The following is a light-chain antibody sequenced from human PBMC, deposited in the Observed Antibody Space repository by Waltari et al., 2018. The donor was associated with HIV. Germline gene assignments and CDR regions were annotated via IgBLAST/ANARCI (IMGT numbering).Light chain of an antibody. CDR1: PNIDSR. V-gene: IGKV1-12*01. Sequence: DIQMTQSPSSLSASVGDRVTITCRASPNIDSRIAWYHQKAGTAPKLLIYAGSGLHSGVPVGYGGSAYGALCSLTIKGFKPEDSATYDCRQVKSVPNTFGQGTKREI. CDR2: AGS. CDR3: RQVKSVPNT. J-gene: IGKJ2*01.